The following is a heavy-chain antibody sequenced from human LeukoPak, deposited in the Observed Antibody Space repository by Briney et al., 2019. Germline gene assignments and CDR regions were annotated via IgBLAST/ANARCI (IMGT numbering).Heavy chain of an antibody. V-gene: IGHV4-59*01. J-gene: IGHJ4*02. D-gene: IGHD6-13*01. CDR3: ARGPGYSSSWYGTFGYYFDY. CDR1: GGSISSYY. CDR2: IYYSGST. Sequence: SETLSLTCTVSGGSISSYYWNWIRQPPGKGLEWIGYIYYSGSTNYNPSLKSRVTISVDTSKNQFSLKLSSVTAADTAVYYCARGPGYSSSWYGTFGYYFDYWGQGTLVTVSS.